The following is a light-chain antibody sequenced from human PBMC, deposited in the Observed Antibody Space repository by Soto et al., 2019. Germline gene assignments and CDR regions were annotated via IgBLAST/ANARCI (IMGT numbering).Light chain of an antibody. CDR2: DAS. CDR3: QQYGSSPKT. CDR1: QSVSSY. V-gene: IGKV3-20*01. J-gene: IGKJ1*01. Sequence: ESLLTQSPCTLSLSPGERATLSCRASQSVSSYLAWYQQKPGQAPRLLIYDASNRATGIPARFSGSGSGTDFTLTISRLEPEDFEVYYCQQYGSSPKTFGQGTKVDIK.